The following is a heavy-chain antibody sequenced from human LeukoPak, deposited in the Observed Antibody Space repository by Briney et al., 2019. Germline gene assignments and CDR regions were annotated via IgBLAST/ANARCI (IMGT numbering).Heavy chain of an antibody. CDR1: GYTFTSYD. V-gene: IGHV1-2*06. CDR2: INPYNGGT. D-gene: IGHD2-2*01. CDR3: ARLLVCNSISCYSDFDS. Sequence: GASVKVSCKASGYTFTSYDINWVRQAPGQGLEWMGRINPYNGGTNYVQKFQGRVTLTRDTSISTAYMELSSLTSDDTAMYYCARLLVCNSISCYSDFDSWGQGTLVTVSS. J-gene: IGHJ4*02.